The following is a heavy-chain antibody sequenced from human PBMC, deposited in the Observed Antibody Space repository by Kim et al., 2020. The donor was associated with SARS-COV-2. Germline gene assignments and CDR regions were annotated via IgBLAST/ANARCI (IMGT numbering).Heavy chain of an antibody. CDR1: GVSVRNYW. V-gene: IGHV3-74*01. J-gene: IGHJ4*02. CDR2: VNEDGRTT. Sequence: GGSLRLSCAASGVSVRNYWMHWVRQRPGEGLDWVARVNEDGRTTTHASSVKGRFTISKDSAKNTLFLHMNSLRAEDTAVYFCSRDTFGSEDRWGQGTLVTVSS. CDR3: SRDTFGSEDR. D-gene: IGHD3-10*01.